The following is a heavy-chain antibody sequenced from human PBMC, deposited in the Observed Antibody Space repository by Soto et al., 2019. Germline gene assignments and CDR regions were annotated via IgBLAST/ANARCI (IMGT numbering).Heavy chain of an antibody. CDR1: GFTFRNYG. CDR2: ISFDGSNK. Sequence: PGGSLRLSCAASGFTFRNYGMHWVRQAPGKGLGWVAVISFDGSNKYYEDSVKGRFTISRDDSKNTLYLQMNSLRAEDTAVYYCAKGGWYGEDYWGQGTLVTVPS. J-gene: IGHJ4*02. V-gene: IGHV3-30*18. CDR3: AKGGWYGEDY. D-gene: IGHD6-19*01.